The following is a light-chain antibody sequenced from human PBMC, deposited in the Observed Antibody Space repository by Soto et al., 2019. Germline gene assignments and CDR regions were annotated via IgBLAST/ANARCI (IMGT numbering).Light chain of an antibody. CDR2: GNS. J-gene: IGLJ1*01. V-gene: IGLV1-40*01. CDR3: QSYDSSLSGFYV. Sequence: QSALTQPPSVSGAPGQRVTISCTGSSSNIGAGYDVHWYLQLPGTAPKLLIYGNSNRPSGVPDRFSGSKSGTSASLAITGLQAEDEADYYCQSYDSSLSGFYVFGTGTKVTVL. CDR1: SSNIGAGYD.